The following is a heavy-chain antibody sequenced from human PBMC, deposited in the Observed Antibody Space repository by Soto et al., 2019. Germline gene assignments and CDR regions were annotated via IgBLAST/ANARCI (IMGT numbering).Heavy chain of an antibody. J-gene: IGHJ6*02. Sequence: QVQLQESGPGLVKPSQTLSLTCTVSGGSISSGGYYWSWIRQHPGKGLEWIGYIYYSGSTYYNPSLKSRVTISLDTSNNQFSLKLSSVTAAATAVYYCARDEVTGGYGMDVWGQGTTVTVSS. D-gene: IGHD2-21*02. CDR1: GGSISSGGYY. V-gene: IGHV4-31*03. CDR2: IYYSGST. CDR3: ARDEVTGGYGMDV.